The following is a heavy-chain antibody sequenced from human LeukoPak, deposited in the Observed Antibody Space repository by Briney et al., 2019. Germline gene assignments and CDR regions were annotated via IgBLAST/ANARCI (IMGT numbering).Heavy chain of an antibody. V-gene: IGHV3-23*01. CDR2: ISGSGGST. CDR1: GFTFSGYV. J-gene: IGHJ4*02. Sequence: GSLRLSCAASGFTFSGYVMTWVRQPPGKGLQWVADISGSGGSTYYADSVKGRFSISRDNSKNMLYLQLDSLRAEDTAIFYCAKGPTEGFDYWGQGTLVTVSS. CDR3: AKGPTEGFDY.